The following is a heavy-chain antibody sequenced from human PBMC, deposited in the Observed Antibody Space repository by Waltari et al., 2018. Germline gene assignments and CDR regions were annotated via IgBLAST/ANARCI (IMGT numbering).Heavy chain of an antibody. V-gene: IGHV3-7*01. CDR2: RNREGSET. CDR1: GFTLSSFW. J-gene: IGHJ3*02. D-gene: IGHD6-13*01. Sequence: EVQLVESGGGLVQPGGSLRLSCGGTGFTLSSFWMSWVRQAPGKGVDWVANRNREGSETYYVDSVKGRFTISRDNAKNSLYLEMNTLRVEDTAIYYCARLSSSWNEKGAFDIWGQGTMVTVSS. CDR3: ARLSSSWNEKGAFDI.